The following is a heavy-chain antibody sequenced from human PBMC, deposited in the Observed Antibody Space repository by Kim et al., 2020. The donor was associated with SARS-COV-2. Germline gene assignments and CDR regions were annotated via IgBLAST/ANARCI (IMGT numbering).Heavy chain of an antibody. CDR1: VFDFSGSA. Sequence: GGSLRLSCASSVFDFSGSAMHWVRQPSVKGLEWIGLIRCKANSYATTYAASVKGRFTIFRDDSQNTAYLHLNSLSSEDTAVYFGTNPYTNGESWFDPCGEGHLVTAS. CDR3: TNPYTNGESWFDP. D-gene: IGHD6-19*01. CDR2: IRCKANSYAT. J-gene: IGHJ5*02. V-gene: IGHV3-73*01.